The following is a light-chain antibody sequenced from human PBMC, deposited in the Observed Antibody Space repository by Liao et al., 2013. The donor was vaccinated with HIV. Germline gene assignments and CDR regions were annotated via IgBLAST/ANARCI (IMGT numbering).Light chain of an antibody. V-gene: IGLV3-1*01. CDR2: QDS. CDR3: QAWDSSTRV. Sequence: SYELTQPPSVSVSPGQTASITCSGDKMGDKYACWYQQKPGQSPMLVIYQDSKRPSGIPERFSGSNSGNTATLTINGTQTMDEADYYCQAWDSSTRVFGGGTKLTVL. CDR1: KMGDKY. J-gene: IGLJ3*02.